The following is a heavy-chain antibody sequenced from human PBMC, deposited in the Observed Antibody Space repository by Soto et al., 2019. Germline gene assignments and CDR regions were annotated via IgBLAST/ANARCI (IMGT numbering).Heavy chain of an antibody. V-gene: IGHV3-74*03. CDR3: ARDSCAPHV. CDR2: INIDGSGT. CDR1: GFTFSNYW. J-gene: IGHJ6*04. Sequence: PGGSLRLSCAASGFTFSNYWMHWVRQAPGKGLVWVSRINIDGSGTTYADSVKGRFTISRDNAKNTVFLEMKNLRAEDTAVYYCARDSCAPHVWGKGTKVSVSS.